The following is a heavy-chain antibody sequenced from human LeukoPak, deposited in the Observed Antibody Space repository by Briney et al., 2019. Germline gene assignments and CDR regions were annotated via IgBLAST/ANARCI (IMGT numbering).Heavy chain of an antibody. Sequence: GGSLRLSCAASGFTFSSCGMHWVRQAPGKGLEWVAVITYDGGNKYYADSVKGRFTISRDNSKNTLYLQMNSLRAEDTAVYYCARDLRYYDSSGYSRVPLDYWGQGTLVTVSS. V-gene: IGHV3-30*03. D-gene: IGHD3-22*01. CDR3: ARDLRYYDSSGYSRVPLDY. J-gene: IGHJ4*02. CDR1: GFTFSSCG. CDR2: ITYDGGNK.